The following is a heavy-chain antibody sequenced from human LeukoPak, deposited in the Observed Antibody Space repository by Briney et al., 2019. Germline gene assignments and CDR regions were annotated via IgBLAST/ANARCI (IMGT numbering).Heavy chain of an antibody. V-gene: IGHV1-69*06. J-gene: IGHJ3*02. CDR1: GGTFNSYA. D-gene: IGHD3-22*01. Sequence: GASVKVSCKASGGTFNSYAISWVRQAPGQGLEWMGGIIPIFGTANYAQKFQGRVTITADKSTSTAYMELSSLRSEDTAVYYCARASHYYDSSGHHDAFDIWGQGTMVTVSS. CDR3: ARASHYYDSSGHHDAFDI. CDR2: IIPIFGTA.